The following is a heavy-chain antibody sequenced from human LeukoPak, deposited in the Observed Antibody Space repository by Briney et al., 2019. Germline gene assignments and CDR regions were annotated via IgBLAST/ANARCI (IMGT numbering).Heavy chain of an antibody. Sequence: SETLSLTCTVSGGSISSGSYYWSWIRQPAGKGLEWIGRIYTSGSTNYNPSLKSRVTISVDTSKNQFSLKLSSVTAADTAVYYCARAGALRDYYDSSGYEFDYWGQGTLVTVSS. D-gene: IGHD3-22*01. CDR3: ARAGALRDYYDSSGYEFDY. CDR2: IYTSGST. V-gene: IGHV4-61*02. J-gene: IGHJ4*02. CDR1: GGSISSGSYY.